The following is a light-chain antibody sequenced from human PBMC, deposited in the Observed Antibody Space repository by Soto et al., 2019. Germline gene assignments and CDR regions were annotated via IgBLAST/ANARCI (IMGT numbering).Light chain of an antibody. CDR1: QSVTND. Sequence: EIVMTQSPATLSVSPGERATLSCRASQSVTNDLAWYQQKPGQAPRLLIYGASTRATGIPARFSGSGSGTEYTLTISSLQSEDFAVYYCQQYNNWPPWTFGQGTKVEIK. J-gene: IGKJ1*01. CDR2: GAS. CDR3: QQYNNWPPWT. V-gene: IGKV3-15*01.